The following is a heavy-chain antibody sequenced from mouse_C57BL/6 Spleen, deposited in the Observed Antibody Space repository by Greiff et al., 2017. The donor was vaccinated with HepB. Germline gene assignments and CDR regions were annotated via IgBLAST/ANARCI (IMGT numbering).Heavy chain of an antibody. CDR1: GFSLTSYA. V-gene: IGHV2-9-1*01. CDR2: IWTGGGT. J-gene: IGHJ4*01. D-gene: IGHD3-2*02. CDR3: ARKTQATYYYAMDY. Sequence: VQLQQSGPGLVAPSQSLSITCTVSGFSLTSYAISWVRQPPGKGLEWLGVIWTGGGTNYNSALKSRLSISKDNSKSQVFLKMNSLQTDDTARYYCARKTQATYYYAMDYWGQGTSVTVSS.